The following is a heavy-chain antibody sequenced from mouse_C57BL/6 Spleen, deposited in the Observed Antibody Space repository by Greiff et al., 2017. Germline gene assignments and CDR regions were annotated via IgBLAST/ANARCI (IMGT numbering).Heavy chain of an antibody. D-gene: IGHD2-4*01. CDR3: ARGYYDYDGFAY. CDR2: IDPSDSYT. V-gene: IGHV1-69*01. CDR1: GYTFTSYW. J-gene: IGHJ3*01. Sequence: QVQLKQPGAELVMPGASVKLSCKASGYTFTSYWMHWVKQRPGQGLEWIGEIDPSDSYTNYNQKFKGKSTLTVDKSSSTAYMQLSSLTSEDSAVYYCARGYYDYDGFAYWGQGTLVTVSA.